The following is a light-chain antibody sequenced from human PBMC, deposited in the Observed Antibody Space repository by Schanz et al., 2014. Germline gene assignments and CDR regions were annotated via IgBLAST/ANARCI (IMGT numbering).Light chain of an antibody. Sequence: QSALTQPASVSGSPGQSITISCTGTSSDVGGYNYVSWYQQHPGKAPKLMIYDVNNRPSGVSNRFSGSKSGNTASLTISGLQAEDEADYYCQSYDISLSVLYVFGTGTKLTVL. V-gene: IGLV2-14*03. CDR2: DVN. CDR1: SSDVGGYNY. J-gene: IGLJ1*01. CDR3: QSYDISLSVLYV.